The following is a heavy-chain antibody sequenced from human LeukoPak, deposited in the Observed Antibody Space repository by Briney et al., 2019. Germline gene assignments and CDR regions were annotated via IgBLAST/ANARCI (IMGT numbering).Heavy chain of an antibody. CDR3: ARDLPYDFWSGYHAFDI. Sequence: GASVKVSCKASGYTFTSYAMNWVRQAPGQGLGWVGWINTNTGNPTYAQGFTGRFVFSLDTSVSTAYLQISSLKAEDTAVYYCARDLPYDFWSGYHAFDIWGQGTMVTVSS. CDR2: INTNTGNP. J-gene: IGHJ3*02. D-gene: IGHD3-3*01. CDR1: GYTFTSYA. V-gene: IGHV7-4-1*02.